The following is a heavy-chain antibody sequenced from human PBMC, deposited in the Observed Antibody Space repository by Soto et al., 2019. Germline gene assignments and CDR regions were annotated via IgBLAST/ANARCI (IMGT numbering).Heavy chain of an antibody. CDR1: GFTFSSYW. D-gene: IGHD5-18*01. Sequence: PGGSLRLSCAASGFTFSSYWTHWVRQAPGKGLVWVSRINPDGSATNYADSVKGRFTISRDNAKNTLYLQMNGLRAEDTAVFYCGRGGSDSPMAPGYWGQGTLVTVSS. V-gene: IGHV3-74*01. J-gene: IGHJ4*02. CDR2: INPDGSAT. CDR3: GRGGSDSPMAPGY.